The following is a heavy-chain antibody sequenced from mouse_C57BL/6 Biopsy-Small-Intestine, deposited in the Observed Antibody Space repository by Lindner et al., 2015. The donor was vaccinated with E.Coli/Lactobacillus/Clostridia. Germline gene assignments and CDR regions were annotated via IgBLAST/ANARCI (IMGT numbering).Heavy chain of an antibody. CDR1: GYAFSSYW. D-gene: IGHD1-1*01. J-gene: IGHJ4*01. CDR3: ALITTNYYAMDY. V-gene: IGHV1-80*01. Sequence: VQLQESGAELVKPGASVKISCKASGYAFSSYWMNWVKQRPGKGLEWIGQIYPGDGDTNYNGKFKGKATLTADKSSSTAYMQLSSLTSEDSAVYFCALITTNYYAMDYWGQGTSVTVSS. CDR2: IYPGDGDT.